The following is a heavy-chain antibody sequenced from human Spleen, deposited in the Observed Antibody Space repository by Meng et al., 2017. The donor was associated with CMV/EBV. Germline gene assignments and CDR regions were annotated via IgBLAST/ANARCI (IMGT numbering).Heavy chain of an antibody. CDR2: VSRSGNTK. Sequence: AASGFSFSDYYMNWIRQSPGKGLEWVAFVSRSGNTKYYADFVKGRFTISRDNAKNSLSLEVNSLRAEDTGVYYCAKGLGGSRIHTLDYWGQGTLVT. V-gene: IGHV3-11*04. CDR1: GFSFSDYY. J-gene: IGHJ4*02. CDR3: AKGLGGSRIHTLDY. D-gene: IGHD5-12*01.